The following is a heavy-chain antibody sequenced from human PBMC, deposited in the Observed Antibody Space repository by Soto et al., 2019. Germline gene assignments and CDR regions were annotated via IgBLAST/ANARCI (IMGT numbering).Heavy chain of an antibody. J-gene: IGHJ5*02. V-gene: IGHV1-24*01. CDR3: ATGVYCSSTSCRKYNWFYP. CDR1: GYTLTELS. D-gene: IGHD2-2*01. CDR2: FDPEDGET. Sequence: ASVKVSCKVSGYTLTELSMHWVRQAPGKWLEWMGGFDPEDGETIYAQKFQGRVTMTEDTSTDTAYMELSSLRSEDTAVYYCATGVYCSSTSCRKYNWFYPWGQGTLVTVSS.